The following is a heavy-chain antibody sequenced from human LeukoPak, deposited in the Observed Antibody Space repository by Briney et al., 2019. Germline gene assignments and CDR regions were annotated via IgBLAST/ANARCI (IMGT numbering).Heavy chain of an antibody. J-gene: IGHJ3*02. D-gene: IGHD5-18*01. CDR1: GGSISSYY. Sequence: SETLSLTGTVSGGSISSYYWSWIRQPPGKGLEWIGYIYYSRSTNYNPSLKSRVTISVDTSRNQFSLKLSSVTAADTAVYYCAGIQVDTAMVTTSAFDIWGQGTMVTVSS. CDR3: AGIQVDTAMVTTSAFDI. V-gene: IGHV4-59*01. CDR2: IYYSRST.